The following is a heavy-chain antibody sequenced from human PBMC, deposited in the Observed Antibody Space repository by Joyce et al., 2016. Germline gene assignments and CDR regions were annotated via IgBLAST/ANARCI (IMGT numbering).Heavy chain of an antibody. V-gene: IGHV4-31*03. D-gene: IGHD3-22*01. J-gene: IGHJ4*02. Sequence: QVQLQESGPRLVKPLQTLSLTCTVSGVSITSDKNYWSWIRQHPGKGLEWIVYIYYIGSAYYNPSLKSRVTISRDTSKNQFSLNLTSVTAADTAVYYCARSFYYAGSGYPFDYWGQGTLVTVSS. CDR3: ARSFYYAGSGYPFDY. CDR1: GVSITSDKNY. CDR2: IYYIGSA.